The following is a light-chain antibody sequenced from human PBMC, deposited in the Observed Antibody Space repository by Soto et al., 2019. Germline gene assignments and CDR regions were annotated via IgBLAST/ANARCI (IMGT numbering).Light chain of an antibody. CDR3: QQRSNWPPT. CDR2: AAS. CDR1: PRVSSD. J-gene: IGKJ1*01. Sequence: EIVLTQSPATLSLSPGERATLSCRASPRVSSDVAWYQQKPGQVPRLHIYAASNRATGIPARFSGSGYGTDFTSTLSSIGPEDFAVYYCQQRSNWPPTFGQGTKVEIK. V-gene: IGKV3-11*01.